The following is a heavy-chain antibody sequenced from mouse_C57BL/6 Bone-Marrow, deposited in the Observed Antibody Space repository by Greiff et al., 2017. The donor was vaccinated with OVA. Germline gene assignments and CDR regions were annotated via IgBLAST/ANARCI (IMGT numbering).Heavy chain of an antibody. CDR3: ARSLTQYYGSSPFAY. J-gene: IGHJ3*01. D-gene: IGHD1-1*01. V-gene: IGHV1-81*01. CDR2: IYPRSGNT. CDR1: GYTFTSYG. Sequence: QVQLQQSGAELARPGASVKLSCKASGYTFTSYGISWVKQRTGQGLEWIGEIYPRSGNTYYNEKFKGKATLTADKSSSTAYMELRSLTSEDSAVYFCARSLTQYYGSSPFAYWGQGNLVTVSA.